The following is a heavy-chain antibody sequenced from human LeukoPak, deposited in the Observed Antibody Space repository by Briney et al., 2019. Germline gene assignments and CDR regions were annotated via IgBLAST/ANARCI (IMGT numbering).Heavy chain of an antibody. D-gene: IGHD6-13*01. V-gene: IGHV3-20*04. J-gene: IGHJ3*02. CDR1: GYTFGYYG. CDR3: ANRLGYSSSCYPPLDAFDI. Sequence: GGPLRLSCAASGYTFGYYGVSWLRQVPGGGREGVSFTNRRAYITVYADCVKSRFTISRDNSKNTLYLQMTSLRAEDTAVYYCANRLGYSSSCYPPLDAFDIWGQGTMVTVSS. CDR2: TNRRAYIT.